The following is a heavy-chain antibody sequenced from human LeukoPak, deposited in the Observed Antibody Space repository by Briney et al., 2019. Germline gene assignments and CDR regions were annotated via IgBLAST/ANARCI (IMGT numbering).Heavy chain of an antibody. J-gene: IGHJ4*02. D-gene: IGHD6-19*01. CDR3: ARRQWLAPTYDY. CDR1: GGSFSGYY. Sequence: SETLSLTCAVYGGSFSGYYWSWIRQPPGEGLEWIGEINHSGSTNYNPSLKSRVTISVDTSKNQFSLKLSSVTAADTAVYYCARRQWLAPTYDYWGQGTLVTVSS. V-gene: IGHV4-34*01. CDR2: INHSGST.